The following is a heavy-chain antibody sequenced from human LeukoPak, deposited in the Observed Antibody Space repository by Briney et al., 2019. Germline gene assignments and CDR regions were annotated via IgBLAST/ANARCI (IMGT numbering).Heavy chain of an antibody. J-gene: IGHJ4*02. D-gene: IGHD6-19*01. CDR1: GYTFTSYY. CDR2: INPSGGST. Sequence: ASVKVSCTASGYTFTSYYMHWVRQAPGQGLEWMGIINPSGGSTSYAQKFQGRVTMTRDTSTSTVYMELSSLRSEDTAVYYCATIAVAGTKQFDYWGQGTLVTVSS. V-gene: IGHV1-46*01. CDR3: ATIAVAGTKQFDY.